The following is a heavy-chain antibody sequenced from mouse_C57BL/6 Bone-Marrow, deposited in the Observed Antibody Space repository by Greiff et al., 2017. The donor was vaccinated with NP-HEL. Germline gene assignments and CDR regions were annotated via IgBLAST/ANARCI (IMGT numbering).Heavy chain of an antibody. J-gene: IGHJ1*03. CDR2: ISSGGSYT. V-gene: IGHV5-6*02. CDR1: GFTFSSYG. Sequence: EVKLEESGGDLVKPGGSLKLSCAASGFTFSSYGMSWVRQTPDKRLEWVATISSGGSYTYYPDSVKGRFTISRDNAKNTLYLQMSSLKSEDTAMYYCARRGTTVVAPFDVWGTGTTVTVSS. D-gene: IGHD1-1*01. CDR3: ARRGTTVVAPFDV.